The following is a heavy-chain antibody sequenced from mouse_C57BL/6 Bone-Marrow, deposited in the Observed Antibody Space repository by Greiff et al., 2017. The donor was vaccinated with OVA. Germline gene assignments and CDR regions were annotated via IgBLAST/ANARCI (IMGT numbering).Heavy chain of an antibody. CDR2: ISYDGSN. CDR1: GYSITRGYY. J-gene: IGHJ3*01. V-gene: IGHV3-6*01. CDR3: ARDYPAWFAY. Sequence: EVHLVESGPGLVKPSQSLSLTCSVTGYSITRGYYWNWIRQFPGNKLEWMGYISYDGSNNYNPSLKNRISITRDTSKNQFFLKLNSVTTEDTATYYCARDYPAWFAYWGQGTLVTVSA. D-gene: IGHD5-5*01.